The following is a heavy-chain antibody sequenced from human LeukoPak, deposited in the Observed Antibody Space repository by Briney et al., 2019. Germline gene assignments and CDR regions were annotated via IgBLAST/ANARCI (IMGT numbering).Heavy chain of an antibody. V-gene: IGHV1-3*01. D-gene: IGHD3-22*01. CDR3: ARASYYYDGSSYFYYSDY. CDR1: GYTFNDYG. CDR2: INAGTGIS. Sequence: ASVKVSCKASGYTFNDYGIHWVRQAPGQRLEWMGWINAGTGISRYSQTFQGRVTITRDTSASTAYMELSSLKSEDTAVYYCARASYYYDGSSYFYYSDYWGQGTLVPVSS. J-gene: IGHJ4*02.